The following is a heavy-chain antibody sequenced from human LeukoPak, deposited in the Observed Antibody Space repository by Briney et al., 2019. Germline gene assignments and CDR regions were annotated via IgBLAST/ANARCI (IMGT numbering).Heavy chain of an antibody. Sequence: SETLSLTCTVSGGSISSYYWGWIRQPPGKGLEWIGSIYYSGSTYYNPSLKSRVTISVDTSKNQFSLKLSSVTAADTAVYYCARTHIFGSSWTFDYWGQGTLVTVSS. CDR1: GGSISSYY. CDR3: ARTHIFGSSWTFDY. V-gene: IGHV4-39*01. J-gene: IGHJ4*02. CDR2: IYYSGST. D-gene: IGHD6-13*01.